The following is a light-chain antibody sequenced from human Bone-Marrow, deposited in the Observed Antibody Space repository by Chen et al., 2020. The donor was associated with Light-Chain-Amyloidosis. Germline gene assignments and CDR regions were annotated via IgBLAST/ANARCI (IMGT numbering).Light chain of an antibody. Sequence: QSALTQPPSVSGSPGQSVTISCTGTSSDVGSYHRVSWYQQSPGTAPKLMIYEVPKRPSGVPDRFSGSKSGITASLTISGLQAEDEADYYCSSYTRTTTLIFGGGTKLTVL. J-gene: IGLJ2*01. CDR1: SSDVGSYHR. CDR3: SSYTRTTTLI. V-gene: IGLV2-18*02. CDR2: EVP.